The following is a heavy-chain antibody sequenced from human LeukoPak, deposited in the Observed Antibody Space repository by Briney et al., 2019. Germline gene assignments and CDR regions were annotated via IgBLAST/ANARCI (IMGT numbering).Heavy chain of an antibody. CDR1: GGSFSGYY. Sequence: PSETLSLTCAVYGGSFSGYYWSWIRQPPGKGLEWIGEINHSGSTNYNPSLKSRVTISVDTSKNQFSLKLSSVTAADTAVYYCARGPGAVVPDYWGQGTLVTVSS. CDR3: ARGPGAVVPDY. D-gene: IGHD4-23*01. CDR2: INHSGST. J-gene: IGHJ4*02. V-gene: IGHV4-34*01.